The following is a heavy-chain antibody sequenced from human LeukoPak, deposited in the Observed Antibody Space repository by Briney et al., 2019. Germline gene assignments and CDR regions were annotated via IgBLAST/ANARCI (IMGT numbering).Heavy chain of an antibody. D-gene: IGHD3-10*01. CDR1: GGSFSGYY. CDR3: ARQGGHFYYYGSGSYIWFDP. CDR2: INHSGST. Sequence: SETLSLTCAVYGGSFSGYYWSWIRQPPGKGLEWIGEINHSGSTNYNPSFKSRVTISVDTSKNQFSLKLSSVTAADTAVYYCARQGGHFYYYGSGSYIWFDPWGQGTLVTVSS. J-gene: IGHJ5*02. V-gene: IGHV4-34*01.